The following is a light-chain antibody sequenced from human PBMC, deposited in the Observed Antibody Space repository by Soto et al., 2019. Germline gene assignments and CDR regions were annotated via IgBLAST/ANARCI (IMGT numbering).Light chain of an antibody. Sequence: QSALTQPASVSGSPGQSITISCTGTSSDVGSYNLVSGYQQHPGKAPKLMIYEGSKRPSGVSNRFSGSKSGNTASLTISGLQAEDEADYYCCSYAGSSTHVVFGGGTKLTVL. CDR3: CSYAGSSTHVV. J-gene: IGLJ2*01. V-gene: IGLV2-23*01. CDR2: EGS. CDR1: SSDVGSYNL.